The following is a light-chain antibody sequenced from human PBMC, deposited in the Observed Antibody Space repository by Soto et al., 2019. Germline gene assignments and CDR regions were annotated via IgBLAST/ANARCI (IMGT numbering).Light chain of an antibody. Sequence: QSALTQPPSVSGAPGQRVTISCTGSSSNIGADYDVHWYQQLPGAAPKLLIYGNTNRPSGVPDRFSGSKSGTSGSLAITGLQAEDEADYYCQSYDTSLSGSYVFGTGTKVTVL. J-gene: IGLJ1*01. CDR1: SSNIGADYD. CDR3: QSYDTSLSGSYV. V-gene: IGLV1-40*01. CDR2: GNT.